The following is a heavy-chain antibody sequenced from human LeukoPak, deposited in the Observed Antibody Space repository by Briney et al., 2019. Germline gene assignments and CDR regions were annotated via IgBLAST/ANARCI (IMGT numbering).Heavy chain of an antibody. J-gene: IGHJ4*02. CDR3: ARDNSSPPNFDY. D-gene: IGHD6-13*01. Sequence: GGSLRLSCAASGFTFSDYYMSWIRQAPGKGLEWVSYISSSGSTIYYADSVKGRFTISRDNAKNSLYLQMNSLRAEDTAVYYYARDNSSPPNFDYWGQGTLVTVSS. V-gene: IGHV3-11*01. CDR2: ISSSGSTI. CDR1: GFTFSDYY.